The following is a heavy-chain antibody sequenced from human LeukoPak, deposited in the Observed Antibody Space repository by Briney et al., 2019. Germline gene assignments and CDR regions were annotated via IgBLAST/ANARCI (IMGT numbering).Heavy chain of an antibody. J-gene: IGHJ4*02. Sequence: GGSLRLSCAASGFTVSSNYMSGVRQAPGKGLEWVSVIYSGGSTYYPDSVKGRFTISRDNSKNTLYLQMNSLSGEDTAVYYCATGPWYYFDYWGQGTLVTVSS. V-gene: IGHV3-53*01. D-gene: IGHD4/OR15-4a*01. CDR2: IYSGGST. CDR3: ATGPWYYFDY. CDR1: GFTVSSNY.